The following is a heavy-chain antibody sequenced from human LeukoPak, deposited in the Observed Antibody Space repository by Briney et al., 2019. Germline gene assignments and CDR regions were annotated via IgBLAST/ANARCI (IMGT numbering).Heavy chain of an antibody. J-gene: IGHJ4*02. D-gene: IGHD6-13*01. CDR1: RFTFSSNG. V-gene: IGHV3-30*03. Sequence: PGGSLRLSCAASRFTFSSNGIHWVRQAPGKGLEWVAVISYDGSNRYYADSVKGRFTISRDNSKNTLYLQMNSLKVEDTAVYYCARAAAVDEQLVIDYWGQGTLVTVSS. CDR2: ISYDGSNR. CDR3: ARAAAVDEQLVIDY.